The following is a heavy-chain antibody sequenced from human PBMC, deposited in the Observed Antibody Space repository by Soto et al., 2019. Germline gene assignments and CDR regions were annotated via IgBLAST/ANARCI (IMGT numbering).Heavy chain of an antibody. Sequence: SETLSLTCAVSGGSISSGGYSWSWIRQPPGKGLEWIGYIYHSGSTYYNPSLKSRVTISVDRSKNQFSLKLSSVTAADTAVYYCARFRWLPSHGYFDYWGQGTLVTVSS. D-gene: IGHD5-12*01. J-gene: IGHJ4*02. CDR3: ARFRWLPSHGYFDY. CDR2: IYHSGST. V-gene: IGHV4-30-2*01. CDR1: GGSISSGGYS.